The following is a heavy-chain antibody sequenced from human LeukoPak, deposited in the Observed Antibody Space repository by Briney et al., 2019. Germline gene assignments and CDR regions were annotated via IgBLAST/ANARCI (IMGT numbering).Heavy chain of an antibody. CDR1: GGSISSYY. D-gene: IGHD3-10*01. CDR2: IYYSGST. V-gene: IGHV4-59*12. J-gene: IGHJ6*02. CDR3: ARGTYYYGSGTPTRYYYGMDV. Sequence: SSETLSLTCTVSGGSISSYYWSWIRQPPGKGLEWIGYIYYSGSTNYNPSLKSRVTISVDTSKNQFPLKLSSVTAADTAVYYCARGTYYYGSGTPTRYYYGMDVWGQGATVTVSS.